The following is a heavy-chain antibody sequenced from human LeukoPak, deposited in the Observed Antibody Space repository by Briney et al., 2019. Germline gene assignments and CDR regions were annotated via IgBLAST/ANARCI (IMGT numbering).Heavy chain of an antibody. CDR1: GFTFSNYD. CDR2: IWSDGKIE. J-gene: IGHJ6*03. V-gene: IGHV3-30*02. D-gene: IGHD6-13*01. Sequence: PGGSLRPSCAASGFTFSNYDMHWVRQSPGKGLEWLSLIWSDGKIEQYAASVEGRITISRDNSKNTVYLQMNSLRGEDTAVYYCAKDPGTATRGFHMDVWGKGTRVTVSS. CDR3: AKDPGTATRGFHMDV.